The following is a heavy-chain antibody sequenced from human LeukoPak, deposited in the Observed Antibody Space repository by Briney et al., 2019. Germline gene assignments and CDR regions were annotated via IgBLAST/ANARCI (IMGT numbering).Heavy chain of an antibody. V-gene: IGHV1-2*02. CDR1: GYTFTGYY. D-gene: IGHD6-13*01. Sequence: ASVKVSCKASGYTFTGYYMHWVRQAPGQGLEWMGWINPNSGGTNYAQKFQGRVTMTRDTSISTAYMELSRLRSDDTAVYYCARRTHSSSWYGDNYYYYYMDVWGKGTTVTVSS. CDR2: INPNSGGT. J-gene: IGHJ6*03. CDR3: ARRTHSSSWYGDNYYYYYMDV.